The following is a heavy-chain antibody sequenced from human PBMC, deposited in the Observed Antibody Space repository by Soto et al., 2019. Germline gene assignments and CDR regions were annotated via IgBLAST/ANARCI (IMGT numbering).Heavy chain of an antibody. CDR1: GYTFTSYG. V-gene: IGHV1-18*01. CDR3: ARVIARRLGQWGPYYYGMDV. CDR2: ISAYNGNT. Sequence: QVQLVQSGAEVKKPGASVKVSCKASGYTFTSYGISWVRQAPGQGLEWMGWISAYNGNTNYAQKLQGRVTMTTDTATSTAYMELRSLGSDDTAVYYCARVIARRLGQWGPYYYGMDVWGQGTTVTVSS. J-gene: IGHJ6*02. D-gene: IGHD6-19*01.